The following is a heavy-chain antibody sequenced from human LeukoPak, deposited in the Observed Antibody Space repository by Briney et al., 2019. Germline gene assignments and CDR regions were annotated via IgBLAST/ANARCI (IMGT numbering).Heavy chain of an antibody. D-gene: IGHD3-9*01. V-gene: IGHV1-24*01. CDR3: ATARSGLRYFDWSNPFDY. CDR1: GYTLTELS. Sequence: GASVKVSCKVSGYTLTELSMHWVRQAPGKGLEWMGGFDPEDGETIYAQKFQGRVTMTEDTSTDTAYMELSSLRSEDTAVYYCATARSGLRYFDWSNPFDYWGQGTLVTVSS. J-gene: IGHJ4*02. CDR2: FDPEDGET.